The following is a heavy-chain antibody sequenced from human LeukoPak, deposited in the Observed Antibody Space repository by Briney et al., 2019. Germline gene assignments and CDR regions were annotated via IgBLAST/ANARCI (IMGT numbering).Heavy chain of an antibody. V-gene: IGHV3-21*01. J-gene: IGHJ4*02. Sequence: GGSLRLSCAASGFAFSSYSLNWVRQAPGKGLEWVSCISSNSEYIYYADSVRGRFTISRDNAKSSVYLQMDSLRAEDTAVFYCARSITTFGVIIDRFDYWGQGILVTVSS. CDR2: ISSNSEYI. D-gene: IGHD3-3*01. CDR1: GFAFSSYS. CDR3: ARSITTFGVIIDRFDY.